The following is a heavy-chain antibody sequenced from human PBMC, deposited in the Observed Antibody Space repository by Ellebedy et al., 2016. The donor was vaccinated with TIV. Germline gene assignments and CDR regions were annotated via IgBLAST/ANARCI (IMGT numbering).Heavy chain of an antibody. CDR2: IYYSGST. V-gene: IGHV4-59*01. CDR3: ARAYGDHVYGNWYFDL. J-gene: IGHJ2*01. CDR1: GGSISSYY. D-gene: IGHD4-17*01. Sequence: GSLRLXXTVSGGSISSYYWSWIRQPPGKGLEWIGYIYYSGSTNYNPSLKSRVTISVDTSKNQFSLKLSSVTAADTAVYYCARAYGDHVYGNWYFDLWGRGTLVTVSS.